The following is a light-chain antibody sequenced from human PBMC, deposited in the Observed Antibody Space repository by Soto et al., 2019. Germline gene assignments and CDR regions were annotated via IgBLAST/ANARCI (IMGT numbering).Light chain of an antibody. V-gene: IGKV1-33*01. Sequence: DIQMTQSPSSLSASVGDRVTITCQASQDISNYLNWYQQKPGKAPKLLIYDASNLETGVPSRFSGSGSGTDFTFTISSLQPEDIATYSCQQYDNLPLFGQGTKLEIK. CDR3: QQYDNLPL. CDR2: DAS. J-gene: IGKJ2*01. CDR1: QDISNY.